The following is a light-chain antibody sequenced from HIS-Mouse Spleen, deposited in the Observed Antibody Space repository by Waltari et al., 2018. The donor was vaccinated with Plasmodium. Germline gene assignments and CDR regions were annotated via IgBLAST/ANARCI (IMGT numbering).Light chain of an antibody. Sequence: SSELTQPPSVSVSPGQTASITCSGATLGDKYACWSQQKPGQSPVLVIYQDSKRPSGIPERLSGSNSGNTATLTISGTQAMDEADYYCQAWDSSTDYVFGTGTKVTVL. V-gene: IGLV3-1*01. J-gene: IGLJ1*01. CDR2: QDS. CDR3: QAWDSSTDYV. CDR1: TLGDKY.